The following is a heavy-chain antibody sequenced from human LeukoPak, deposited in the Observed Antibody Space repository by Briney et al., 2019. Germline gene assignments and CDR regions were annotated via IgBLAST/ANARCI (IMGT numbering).Heavy chain of an antibody. Sequence: GGSLRLSCAAPGFTFSSYWMSWVRQAPGKGLEWVANIKQDGSEKYYVDSVKGRFTISRDNAKNSLYLQMNSLRAEDTAVYYCAREDGIVVVPAAIRYFDLWGRGTLVTVSS. V-gene: IGHV3-7*01. CDR2: IKQDGSEK. CDR1: GFTFSSYW. CDR3: AREDGIVVVPAAIRYFDL. J-gene: IGHJ2*01. D-gene: IGHD2-2*01.